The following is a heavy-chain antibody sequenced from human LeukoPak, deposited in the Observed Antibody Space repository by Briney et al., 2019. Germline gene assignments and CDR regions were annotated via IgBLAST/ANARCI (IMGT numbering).Heavy chain of an antibody. Sequence: SETLSLTCTVSGYSISSGYYWGWIRQPPGKGLEWIGSIYHSGSTYYNLSLKSQVTISVDTSKNQFSLKLSSVTAADTAVYYCACLTTADAFDIWGQGTMVTVSS. V-gene: IGHV4-38-2*02. CDR1: GYSISSGYY. J-gene: IGHJ3*02. CDR2: IYHSGST. CDR3: ACLTTADAFDI. D-gene: IGHD3-22*01.